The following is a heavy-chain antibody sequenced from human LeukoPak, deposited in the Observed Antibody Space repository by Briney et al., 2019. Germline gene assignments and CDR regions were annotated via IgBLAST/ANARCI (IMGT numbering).Heavy chain of an antibody. D-gene: IGHD3-3*01. CDR1: GGSISSGGYY. CDR3: ASWLRWDYDFWSGYYTG. V-gene: IGHV4-31*03. J-gene: IGHJ4*02. CDR2: IYYSGST. Sequence: PSETLPLTCTVSGGSISSGGYYWSWIRQHPGKGLEWIGYIYYSGSTYYNPSLKSRVTISVDTSKNQFSLKLSSVTAADTAVYYCASWLRWDYDFWSGYYTGWGQGTLVTVSS.